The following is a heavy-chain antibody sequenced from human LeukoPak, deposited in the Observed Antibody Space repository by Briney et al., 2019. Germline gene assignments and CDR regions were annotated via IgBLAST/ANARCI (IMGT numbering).Heavy chain of an antibody. CDR2: MSGGGGST. Sequence: GSLRLSCAASGFTFSSYAMIWVRQAPGKGLEWVSGMSGGGGSTYYADSVKGRFTISRDNSKNTLYLRMNSLRTEDTAVYYCAKDRRPTYYSDSSGYYFRDAFDMWGQGTMVTVSS. CDR1: GFTFSSYA. V-gene: IGHV3-23*01. D-gene: IGHD3-22*01. CDR3: AKDRRPTYYSDSSGYYFRDAFDM. J-gene: IGHJ3*02.